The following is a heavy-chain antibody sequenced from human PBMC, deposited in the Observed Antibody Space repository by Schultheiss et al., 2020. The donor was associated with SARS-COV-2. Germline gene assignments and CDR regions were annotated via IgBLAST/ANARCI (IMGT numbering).Heavy chain of an antibody. CDR3: AREQDYYYGMDV. CDR1: GFTFSSYA. J-gene: IGHJ6*02. CDR2: ISYDGSNK. V-gene: IGHV3-30*01. Sequence: GESLKISCAASGFTFSSYAMHWVRQAPGKGLEWVAVISYDGSNKYYADSVKGRFTISRDNSKNTLYLQMNSLRAEDTAVYYCAREQDYYYGMDVWGQGTTVTVSS.